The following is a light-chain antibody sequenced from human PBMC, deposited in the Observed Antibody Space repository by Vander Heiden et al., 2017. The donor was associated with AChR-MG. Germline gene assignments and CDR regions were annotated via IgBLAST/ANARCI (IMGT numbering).Light chain of an antibody. V-gene: IGLV1-51*01. CDR2: DNK. J-gene: IGLJ3*02. CDR1: NSNIGSNY. CDR3: ATWDSRLKSWV. Sequence: QSMLTQPPSVSAAPGQNVTISCSGANSNIGSNYVSWYQHLPGTAPRVLIYDNKKRPSGIPDRFSGSKSGTSTTLGIAGLQTGDEADFYCATWDSRLKSWVFGGGTKLSVL.